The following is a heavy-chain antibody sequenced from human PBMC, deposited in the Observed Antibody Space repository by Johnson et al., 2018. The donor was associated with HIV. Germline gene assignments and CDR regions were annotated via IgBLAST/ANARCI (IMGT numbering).Heavy chain of an antibody. J-gene: IGHJ3*02. D-gene: IGHD7-27*01. Sequence: VQLVESGGGLVQPGGSLRLSCGASGFTFSDHWMQWVRQVPGKGLVWVSAISSNGGSTYYANSVKGRFTISRDNSKNTLYLQMGSLSAEDMAVYYCARDQTGVTTIWGQGTMVTVSS. CDR3: ARDQTGVTTI. V-gene: IGHV3-64*01. CDR1: GFTFSDHW. CDR2: ISSNGGST.